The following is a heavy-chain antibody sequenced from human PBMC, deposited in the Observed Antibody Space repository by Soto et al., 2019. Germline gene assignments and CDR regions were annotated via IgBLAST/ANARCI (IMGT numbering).Heavy chain of an antibody. J-gene: IGHJ4*01. CDR3: AREGSSGSHRRYFFDC. CDR2: ISTDGTTT. CDR1: GCMFSSHS. D-gene: IGHD3-16*02. Sequence: GRFQRLPYIDVGCMFSSHSGRRVLQTKGKGLVWVSPISTDGTTTTHADSVKGRFTISRDNAKNTLYLQMNSLRAEDTAVYYCAREGSSGSHRRYFFDCWGQGTLVTVSS. V-gene: IGHV3-74*01.